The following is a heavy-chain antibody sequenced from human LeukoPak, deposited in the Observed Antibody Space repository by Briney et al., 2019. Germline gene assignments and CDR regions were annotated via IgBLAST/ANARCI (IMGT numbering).Heavy chain of an antibody. J-gene: IGHJ6*03. CDR1: GFTVSSNY. CDR3: ARDSNNYYYYMDV. V-gene: IGHV3-7*01. CDR2: IKQGGSEK. Sequence: GGSLRLSCAASGFTVSSNYMSWVRQAPGKGLEWVANIKQGGSEKYYVDSVKGRFTISRDNAKNSLYLQMNSLRAEDTAVYYCARDSNNYYYYMDVWGKGTTVTVSS.